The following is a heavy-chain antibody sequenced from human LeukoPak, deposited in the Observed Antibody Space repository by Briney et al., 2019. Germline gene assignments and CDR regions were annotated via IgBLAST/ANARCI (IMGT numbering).Heavy chain of an antibody. J-gene: IGHJ4*02. D-gene: IGHD3-22*01. CDR3: ARYYYDSSGYYPYYFDY. Sequence: GGSLRLSCAASGFTFSSYWMSWVRQAPGKGLEWVANIKQDGSEKYYVDSVKGRSTISRDNAKNSLYLQMNSLRAEDTAVYYCARYYYDSSGYYPYYFDYWGQGTLVTVSS. V-gene: IGHV3-7*01. CDR1: GFTFSSYW. CDR2: IKQDGSEK.